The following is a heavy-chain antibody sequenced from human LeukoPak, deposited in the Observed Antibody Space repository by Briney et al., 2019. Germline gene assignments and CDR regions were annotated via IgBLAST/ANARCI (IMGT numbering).Heavy chain of an antibody. V-gene: IGHV4-61*02. J-gene: IGHJ5*02. Sequence: SETLSLTCTVSGGSISSGSYYWSWIRQPAGKGLEWIGRIYTSGSTNYNPSLKSRVTISVDTSKNQFSLKLSSVTAADTAVYYCAGTGISSSWYVAPFDPWGQGTLVTVSS. CDR3: AGTGISSSWYVAPFDP. CDR2: IYTSGST. CDR1: GGSISSGSYY. D-gene: IGHD6-13*01.